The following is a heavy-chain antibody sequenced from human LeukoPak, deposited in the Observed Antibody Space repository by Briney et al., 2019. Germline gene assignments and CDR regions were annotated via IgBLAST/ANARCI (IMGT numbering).Heavy chain of an antibody. V-gene: IGHV1-69*13. J-gene: IGHJ6*02. CDR3: ARVYYDSSGYFPPYYYYYGMDV. CDR1: GGTISSYA. CDR2: IIPIFGTA. Sequence: SVKVSCNASGGTISSYASSWVRQAPGQGLEWMGGIIPIFGTANYARKFQGRVTITADESTSTAYMELSSPRSEDTAVYYCARVYYDSSGYFPPYYYYYGMDVWGQGTTVTVSS. D-gene: IGHD3-22*01.